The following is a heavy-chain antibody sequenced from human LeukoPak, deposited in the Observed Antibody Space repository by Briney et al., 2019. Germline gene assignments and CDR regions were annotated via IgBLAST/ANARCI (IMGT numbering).Heavy chain of an antibody. J-gene: IGHJ5*02. CDR2: SITIFGTA. D-gene: IGHD3-22*01. Sequence: SVKVSCKASGGTFSGYAISWVRHAPGPGLEWMGGSITIFGTANDAQKFQGRVTITTDESTSTAYMELSSLRSEDTAVYYCARANEDYYDSSGYSSWFDPWGQGTLVTVSS. V-gene: IGHV1-69*05. CDR3: ARANEDYYDSSGYSSWFDP. CDR1: GGTFSGYA.